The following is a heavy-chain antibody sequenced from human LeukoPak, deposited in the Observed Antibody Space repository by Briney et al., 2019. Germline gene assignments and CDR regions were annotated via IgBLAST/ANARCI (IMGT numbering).Heavy chain of an antibody. V-gene: IGHV3-23*01. CDR3: VRTSKYGDSGY. J-gene: IGHJ4*02. Sequence: GSLRLSCAASGFTFNNYGMSWVRQAPGKGLEWVSTISGSGGDTYYADSLKGRFTIPRDNSKNTLYLQMNSLRAEDTAVYYCVRTSKYGDSGYWGQGTLVTVSS. D-gene: IGHD4-17*01. CDR1: GFTFNNYG. CDR2: ISGSGGDT.